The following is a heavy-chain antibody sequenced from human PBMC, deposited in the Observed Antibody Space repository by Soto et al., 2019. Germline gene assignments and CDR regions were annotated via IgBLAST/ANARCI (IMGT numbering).Heavy chain of an antibody. CDR3: VRGQPHRITIFEVVIRSYDYGMDV. Sequence: QVQLQQWGAGLLKPSETLSLTCAVYGGSFTGYYWTWIRQTPGKGLEWIGEINYRGSSYYNPSLESRISMAVXTXKXQLXLKLRSVTAADTAVYFCVRGQPHRITIFEVVIRSYDYGMDVWGQGTTVTVSS. CDR2: INYRGSS. D-gene: IGHD3-3*02. V-gene: IGHV4-34*01. J-gene: IGHJ6*02. CDR1: GGSFTGYY.